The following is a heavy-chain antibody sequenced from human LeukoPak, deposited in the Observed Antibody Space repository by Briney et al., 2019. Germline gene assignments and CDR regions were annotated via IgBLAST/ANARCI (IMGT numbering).Heavy chain of an antibody. Sequence: GSLRLSCAASGFTFSTYWMHWVRQAPGKGLWVSRIKSDGSSTSYADSAKGRFIISGDNAKNTLYLQMNSLRAEDTAVYYCAREYGFGSGSYYPWGQGTLVIVSS. J-gene: IGHJ5*02. CDR3: AREYGFGSGSYYP. D-gene: IGHD3-10*01. CDR1: GFTFSTYW. V-gene: IGHV3-74*01. CDR2: IKSDGSST.